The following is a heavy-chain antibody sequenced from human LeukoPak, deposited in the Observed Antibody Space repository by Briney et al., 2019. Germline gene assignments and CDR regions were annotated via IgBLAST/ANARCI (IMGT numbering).Heavy chain of an antibody. D-gene: IGHD2-2*01. Sequence: PGGSLRLSCAASGFTFSSYSMNWVRQAPGKGLGWVSSISSSSSYIYYADSVKGRFTISRDNAKNSLYLQMNSLRAEDTAVYYCARSIVVVPAAPNYYYYGMDVWGQGTTVTVSS. V-gene: IGHV3-21*01. J-gene: IGHJ6*02. CDR1: GFTFSSYS. CDR2: ISSSSSYI. CDR3: ARSIVVVPAAPNYYYYGMDV.